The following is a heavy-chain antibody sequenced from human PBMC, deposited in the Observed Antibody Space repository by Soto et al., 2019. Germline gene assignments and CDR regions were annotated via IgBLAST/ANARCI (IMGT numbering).Heavy chain of an antibody. CDR3: VKEEYCSGGSCYDKPY. Sequence: EVHLLESGGGLVQPGGSLRLSCAASGFTFSSYAMSWVRQAPGKGLEWVSAISDSGDNTYYADSVKGRFTISRDNSKNTVFLQMDSLRAEDTAVYYCVKEEYCSGGSCYDKPYWGQGTLVTVSS. CDR1: GFTFSSYA. V-gene: IGHV3-23*01. J-gene: IGHJ4*02. D-gene: IGHD2-15*01. CDR2: ISDSGDNT.